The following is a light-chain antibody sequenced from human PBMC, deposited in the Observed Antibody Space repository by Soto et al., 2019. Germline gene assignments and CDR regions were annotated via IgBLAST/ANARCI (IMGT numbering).Light chain of an antibody. Sequence: IVLTQSPVTLSLSPGESATLSCRASQSISSPYLAWYQQKPGQAPRLLIDGASSRATGIPDRFSGSGSGTDFTLTISRLEPEDFAVYYCQQYDSWTFGQGTKVDIK. V-gene: IGKV3-20*01. CDR1: QSISSPY. CDR2: GAS. CDR3: QQYDSWT. J-gene: IGKJ1*01.